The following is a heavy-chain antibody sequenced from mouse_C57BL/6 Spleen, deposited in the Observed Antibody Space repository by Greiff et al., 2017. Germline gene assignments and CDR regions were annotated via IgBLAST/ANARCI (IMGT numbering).Heavy chain of an antibody. J-gene: IGHJ2*01. V-gene: IGHV3-6*01. CDR2: ISYDGSN. CDR1: GYSITSGYY. CDR3: ARIGPTVVPFDY. D-gene: IGHD1-1*01. Sequence: EVQLQESGPGLVKPSQSLSLTCSVTGYSITSGYYWNWIRQFPGNKLEWMGYISYDGSNNYNPSLKNRISITRDTSKNQFFLNLNSVTTEDTATYYCARIGPTVVPFDYWGQGTTLTVSS.